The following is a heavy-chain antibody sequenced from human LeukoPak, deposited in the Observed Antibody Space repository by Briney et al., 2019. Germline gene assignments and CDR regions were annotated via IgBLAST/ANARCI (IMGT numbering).Heavy chain of an antibody. J-gene: IGHJ4*02. CDR1: GFTFSSYA. CDR3: ARGVVGGYYYPFDY. Sequence: GRSLRLSCAASGFTFSSYAMHWVRQAPGKGLEWVAVTSYDGSNKYYADSVKGRFTISRDNSKNTLYLQMNSLRAEDTAVYYCARGVVGGYYYPFDYWGQGTLVTVSS. D-gene: IGHD3-22*01. V-gene: IGHV3-30*04. CDR2: TSYDGSNK.